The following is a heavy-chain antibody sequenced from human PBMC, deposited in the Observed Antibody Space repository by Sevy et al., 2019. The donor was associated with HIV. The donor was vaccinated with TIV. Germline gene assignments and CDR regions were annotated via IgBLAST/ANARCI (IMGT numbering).Heavy chain of an antibody. Sequence: GGSLRLSCAASVFTFSSYSMNWVRQAPGKGLEWVSSISSSSSYIYYADSVKGRFTISRDNAKNSLYLQMNSLRAEDTAVYYCARGEMATIGAFDIWGQGTMVTVSS. CDR3: ARGEMATIGAFDI. D-gene: IGHD5-12*01. CDR2: ISSSSSYI. CDR1: VFTFSSYS. J-gene: IGHJ3*02. V-gene: IGHV3-21*01.